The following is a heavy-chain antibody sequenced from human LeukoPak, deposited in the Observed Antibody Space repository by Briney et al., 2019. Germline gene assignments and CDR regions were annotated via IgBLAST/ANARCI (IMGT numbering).Heavy chain of an antibody. CDR2: INHSGST. CDR1: GGSFSGYY. CDR3: ARGNYGSGSYYVVDFDY. D-gene: IGHD3-10*01. J-gene: IGHJ4*02. V-gene: IGHV4-34*01. Sequence: SETLSLTCAVYGGSFSGYYWSWIRQPPGKGLEWIGEINHSGSTNYNPSLKSRVTISVDTSKNQFSLKLSSVTAADTAVYYCARGNYGSGSYYVVDFDYWGRGTLVTVSS.